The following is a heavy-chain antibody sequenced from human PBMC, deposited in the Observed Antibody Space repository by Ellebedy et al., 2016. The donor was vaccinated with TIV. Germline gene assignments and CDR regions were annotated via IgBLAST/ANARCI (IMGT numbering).Heavy chain of an antibody. V-gene: IGHV3-7*03. J-gene: IGHJ6*02. CDR1: GFTFNSYW. D-gene: IGHD3-22*01. CDR2: INQDGSRI. Sequence: GGSLRLSCAASGFTFNSYWMSWVRQAPGKGLEWVANINQDGSRIYYVDSVEGRFTISRDNAKNSVYLRMNTLRVEDTAVYHCVRDGAYGDYSPGYYGMDVWGQGTMVTVSS. CDR3: VRDGAYGDYSPGYYGMDV.